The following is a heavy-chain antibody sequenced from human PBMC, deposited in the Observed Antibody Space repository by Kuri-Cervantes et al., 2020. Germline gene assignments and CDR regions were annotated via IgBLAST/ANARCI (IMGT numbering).Heavy chain of an antibody. CDR3: AKTGVVAATGYYYVMDV. CDR1: GFTFDDYA. J-gene: IGHJ6*02. CDR2: ISWNSGSI. D-gene: IGHD2-15*01. V-gene: IGHV3-9*01. Sequence: SLKISCAASGFTFDDYAMHWVRQAPGKGLEWVSGISWNSGSIGYADSVKGRFAISRDNAKNSLYLQMNSLRAEDTALYYCAKTGVVAATGYYYVMDVWGQGTTVTVSS.